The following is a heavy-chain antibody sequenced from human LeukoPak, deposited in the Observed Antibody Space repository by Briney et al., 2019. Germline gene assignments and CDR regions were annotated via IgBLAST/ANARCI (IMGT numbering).Heavy chain of an antibody. CDR3: VKSMVRGINWFYP. Sequence: GGSLRLSCSASGFTFSSYAMHWVRQAPGKGLEYVSAISSNGGSTYYADSVKGRFTISRDNSKNTLYLQMSSLRAEDTAVYYCVKSMVRGINWFYPWGQGTLVTVSS. CDR2: ISSNGGST. D-gene: IGHD3-10*01. CDR1: GFTFSSYA. J-gene: IGHJ5*02. V-gene: IGHV3-64D*06.